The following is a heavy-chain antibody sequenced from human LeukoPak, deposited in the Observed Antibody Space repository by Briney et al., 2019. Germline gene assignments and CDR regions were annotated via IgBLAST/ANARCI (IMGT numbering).Heavy chain of an antibody. Sequence: GGSLRLSCAASGFTVSSNYMSWVRQAPGKGLEWVSVIYSGGSTYYADSVKGRFTISRDNSKNTLYLQMNSLRAEDTAVYYCARAKGRGWYHATLDYWGQGTLVTVSS. CDR1: GFTVSSNY. CDR3: ARAKGRGWYHATLDY. CDR2: IYSGGST. D-gene: IGHD6-19*01. J-gene: IGHJ4*02. V-gene: IGHV3-53*01.